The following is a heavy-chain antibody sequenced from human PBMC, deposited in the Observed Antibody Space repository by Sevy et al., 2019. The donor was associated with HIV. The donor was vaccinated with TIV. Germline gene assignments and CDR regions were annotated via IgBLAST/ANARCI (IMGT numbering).Heavy chain of an antibody. Sequence: GGSLRLSCAASGFSFSWYWMSWVRQTPEKGLEWVANIKQAGSEKNYVDSVKGRFTISRDNAKNSLYLQMNSLRDEDTAVYYCASKGGSRPIHAFDSWGQGTMVTVSS. J-gene: IGHJ3*01. V-gene: IGHV3-7*03. CDR3: ASKGGSRPIHAFDS. D-gene: IGHD3-10*01. CDR1: GFSFSWYW. CDR2: IKQAGSEK.